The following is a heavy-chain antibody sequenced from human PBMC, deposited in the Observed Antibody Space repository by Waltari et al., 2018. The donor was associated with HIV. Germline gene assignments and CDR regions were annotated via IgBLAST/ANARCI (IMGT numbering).Heavy chain of an antibody. Sequence: QITLKESGPTLVKPTQTLTLTCTFSGFSLSTSGVGVGWIRQPPGKALEWLALIYWDDDKRYSPSLKSRLTITKDTSKNQVVLTMTNMDPVDTATYYCAHIPIYKNENYFDYWGQGTLVTVSS. CDR3: AHIPIYKNENYFDY. J-gene: IGHJ4*02. CDR1: GFSLSTSGVG. CDR2: IYWDDDK. D-gene: IGHD3-9*01. V-gene: IGHV2-5*02.